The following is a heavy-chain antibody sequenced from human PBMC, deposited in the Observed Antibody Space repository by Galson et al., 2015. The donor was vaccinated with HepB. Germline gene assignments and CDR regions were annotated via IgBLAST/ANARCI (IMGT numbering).Heavy chain of an antibody. V-gene: IGHV1-8*01. CDR3: ARGITQGVDP. J-gene: IGHJ5*01. Sequence: SVKVSCKAAGDTFKSDEINWVRQANGQGLEWMGWRKQKSDYLGYEQKCQGRVSMTRDTSISTAYMELSSLSSEDTALYYCARGITQGVDPFGQRTPLTVSS. D-gene: IGHD3-16*01. CDR2: RKQKSDYL. CDR1: GDTFKSDE.